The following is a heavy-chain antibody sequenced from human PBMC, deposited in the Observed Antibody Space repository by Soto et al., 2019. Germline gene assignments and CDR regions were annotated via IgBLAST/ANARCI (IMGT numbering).Heavy chain of an antibody. CDR1: GGSISSGGYS. Sequence: SETLSLTCAVSGGSISSGGYSWSWFRQPPGKGLEWIGYIYHSGSTYYNPSLKSRVTISVDRSKNQFSLKLSSVTAADTAVYYCARGQVVAAQHSGQGPLVTVFS. CDR2: IYHSGST. V-gene: IGHV4-30-2*01. J-gene: IGHJ4*02. CDR3: ARGQVVAAQH. D-gene: IGHD2-15*01.